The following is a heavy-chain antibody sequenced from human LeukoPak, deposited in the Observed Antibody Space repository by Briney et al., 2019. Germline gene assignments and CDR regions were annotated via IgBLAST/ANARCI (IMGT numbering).Heavy chain of an antibody. J-gene: IGHJ4*02. Sequence: GGSLRLSCAASGFTFNDYYMNWIRQAPGKGLEWVSYISGSGSTIYYADSVKGRFTISRDNARNSLYLQMNSLRAEDTAVYYCAKGGYCSSTSCRRPYFDYWGQGTLVTVSS. V-gene: IGHV3-11*01. CDR1: GFTFNDYY. D-gene: IGHD2-2*01. CDR3: AKGGYCSSTSCRRPYFDY. CDR2: ISGSGSTI.